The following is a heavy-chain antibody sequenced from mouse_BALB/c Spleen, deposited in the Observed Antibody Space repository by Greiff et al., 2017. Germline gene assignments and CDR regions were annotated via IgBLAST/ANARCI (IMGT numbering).Heavy chain of an antibody. J-gene: IGHJ4*01. CDR1: GFTFSSYT. Sequence: EVQGVESGGGLVQPGGSLKLSCAASGFTFSSYTMSWVRQTPEKRLEWVAYISNGGGSTYYPDTVKGRFTISRDNAKNTLYLQMSSLKSEDTAMYYCARHEDYRAMDYWGQGTSVTVSS. CDR3: ARHEDYRAMDY. D-gene: IGHD2-14*01. CDR2: ISNGGGST. V-gene: IGHV5-12-2*01.